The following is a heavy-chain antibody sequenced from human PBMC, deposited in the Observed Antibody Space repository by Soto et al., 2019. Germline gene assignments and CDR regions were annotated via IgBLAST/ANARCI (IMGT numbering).Heavy chain of an antibody. J-gene: IGHJ5*02. D-gene: IGHD4-4*01. CDR1: GGSITGYY. Sequence: QVQLQESGPGLVQPSETLSLTCTVSGGSITGYYWSWIRQPPGKGPEWIGNIHYSGSTNYNPSLKRRVPISVDTTKNQFSLRLSSVTAAETAVYYCARHSYYSNPLRFDPWGQGTLVTVSS. V-gene: IGHV4-59*08. CDR3: ARHSYYSNPLRFDP. CDR2: IHYSGST.